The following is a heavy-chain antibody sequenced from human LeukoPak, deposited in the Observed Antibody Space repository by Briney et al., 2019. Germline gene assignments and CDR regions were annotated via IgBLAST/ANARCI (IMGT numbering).Heavy chain of an antibody. CDR2: IYYSGST. V-gene: IGHV4-59*01. D-gene: IGHD5-18*01. CDR1: GGSISSYY. Sequence: SETLSLTCTVSGGSISSYYWSWIRQPPGKGLEWIGYIYYSGSTNYNPSLKSRVTISVDTSKNQFSLKLSSVTAADTAVYYCARSAGIQLWSYGCWGQGTLVTVSS. CDR3: ARSAGIQLWSYGC. J-gene: IGHJ4*02.